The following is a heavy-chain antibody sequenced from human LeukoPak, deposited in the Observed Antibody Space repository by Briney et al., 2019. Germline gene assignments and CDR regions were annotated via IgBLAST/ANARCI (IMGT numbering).Heavy chain of an antibody. CDR3: TTDIVVVPAASR. J-gene: IGHJ4*02. Sequence: GGSLRLSCAASGFTFSNAWMSWVRQAPGKGLEWVGRIKSKTDGGTTDYAAPVKGRFTISRDDSKNTLYLQMNSLKTEATAVYYCTTDIVVVPAASRWGQGTLVTVSS. CDR2: IKSKTDGGTT. CDR1: GFTFSNAW. D-gene: IGHD2-2*01. V-gene: IGHV3-15*01.